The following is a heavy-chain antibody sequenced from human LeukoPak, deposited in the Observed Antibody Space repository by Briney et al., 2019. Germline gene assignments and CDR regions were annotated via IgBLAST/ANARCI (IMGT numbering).Heavy chain of an antibody. V-gene: IGHV4-34*01. J-gene: IGHJ2*01. D-gene: IGHD3-22*01. CDR1: GGSFSGYY. CDR3: ARERTMRYIDL. Sequence: SETLSLTCAVYGGSFSGYYWSWIRQPPGKGLEWIGEINHSGSTNYNPSLKSRVTISVDTSKNQFSLKLSSVTAADTAVYYCARERTMRYIDLWGRGTLVTVSS. CDR2: INHSGST.